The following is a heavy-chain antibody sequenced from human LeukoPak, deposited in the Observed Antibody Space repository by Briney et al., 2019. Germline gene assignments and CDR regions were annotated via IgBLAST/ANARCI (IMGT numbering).Heavy chain of an antibody. CDR3: ARVQGYYYYGMDV. CDR1: GYTFTSYY. J-gene: IGHJ6*02. V-gene: IGHV1-46*01. CDR2: VNPSAAST. Sequence: ASVKVSCKASGYTFTSYYMHWVRQAPGQGLEWMGIVNPSAASTTYAQKFQGRVTMTRDTSTSTVYMELSSLRSEDTAVYYCARVQGYYYYGMDVWGQGTTVTVSS.